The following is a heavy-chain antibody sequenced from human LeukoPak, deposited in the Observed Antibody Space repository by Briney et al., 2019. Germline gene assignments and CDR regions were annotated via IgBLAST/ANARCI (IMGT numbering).Heavy chain of an antibody. CDR3: ATVPVGYGGNSDY. Sequence: GGSLRLSCAASGLTVTIYYMSWVRQAPGKGLECVSVIYSGGTTYYADSVKGRFIISRDNSKNTVYLQMNSLRAEDTAVYYCATVPVGYGGNSDYWGQGTLVTVSS. J-gene: IGHJ4*02. D-gene: IGHD4-23*01. CDR2: IYSGGTT. V-gene: IGHV3-66*01. CDR1: GLTVTIYY.